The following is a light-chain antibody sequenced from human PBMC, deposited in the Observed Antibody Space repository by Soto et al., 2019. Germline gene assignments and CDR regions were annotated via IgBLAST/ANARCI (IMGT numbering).Light chain of an antibody. CDR1: SSNLGSGYD. J-gene: IGLJ1*01. Sequence: QAVVTQPPSVSGAPGQRVTISCTGSSSNLGSGYDVQWYQQLPGAAPKLLIYGNTNRPSGVPDRFSGSKSGTSASLAISGLQAEDEAEYFCQSYDNMVSPYNDVFGTGTKVTVL. V-gene: IGLV1-40*01. CDR3: QSYDNMVSPYNDV. CDR2: GNT.